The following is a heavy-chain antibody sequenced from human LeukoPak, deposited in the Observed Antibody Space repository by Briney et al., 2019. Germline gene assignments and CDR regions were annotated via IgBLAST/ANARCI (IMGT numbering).Heavy chain of an antibody. CDR3: ARDRYYGSGSYYNGLPNY. V-gene: IGHV1-18*01. Sequence: ASVKVSCKASGYTFTSYGISWVRQAPGQGLEWMGWISTYNDNINYAQKLQGRVTMTTDTSMSTAYMELSRLRSDDTAVYYCARDRYYGSGSYYNGLPNYWGQGTLVTVSS. CDR1: GYTFTSYG. J-gene: IGHJ4*02. D-gene: IGHD3-10*01. CDR2: ISTYNDNI.